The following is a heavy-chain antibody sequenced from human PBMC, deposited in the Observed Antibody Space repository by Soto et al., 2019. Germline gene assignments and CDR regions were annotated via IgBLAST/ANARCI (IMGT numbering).Heavy chain of an antibody. CDR1: GLTFSSYW. J-gene: IGHJ4*02. Sequence: EVQLVESGGGLVQPGGSLRLSCAASGLTFSSYWMHWVRQPPGKGLVWVSRIDGAGRSTNYADSVKGRFTISRDNAKNTLYLQRNSLRAEDTAVYYCARGGSTSWYWGQGTLVTVSS. CDR2: IDGAGRST. CDR3: ARGGSTSWY. V-gene: IGHV3-74*01. D-gene: IGHD6-6*01.